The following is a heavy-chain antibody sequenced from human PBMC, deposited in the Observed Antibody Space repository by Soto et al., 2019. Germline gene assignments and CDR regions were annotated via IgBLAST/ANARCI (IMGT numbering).Heavy chain of an antibody. D-gene: IGHD3-22*01. CDR1: GFTFSSYA. Sequence: EVQLLESGGGLVQPGGSLGLSCAASGFTFSSYAMSWGRQAPGKGLEWVSVISGGGGSKYYADSVKGRFTISRDNSKNTLYVHMSSLRAEDTAVYYCAKVSGYYYDATDYEYDSWGQGTLVTVSS. CDR3: AKVSGYYYDATDYEYDS. V-gene: IGHV3-23*01. J-gene: IGHJ4*02. CDR2: ISGGGGSK.